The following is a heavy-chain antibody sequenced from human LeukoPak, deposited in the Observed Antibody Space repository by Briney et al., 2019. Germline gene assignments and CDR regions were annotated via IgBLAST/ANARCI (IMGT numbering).Heavy chain of an antibody. Sequence: GGSLRLSCAASGFIFSGCWMSWVRQAPGKGLEWVANIKQDGSDQYYLDSVKGRFTISRDNAKNSLYLQMNSLRAEDTAVYFCARNKGLIDYWGQGTLVTVSS. J-gene: IGHJ4*02. CDR2: IKQDGSDQ. CDR1: GFIFSGCW. CDR3: ARNKGLIDY. V-gene: IGHV3-7*01. D-gene: IGHD2-8*01.